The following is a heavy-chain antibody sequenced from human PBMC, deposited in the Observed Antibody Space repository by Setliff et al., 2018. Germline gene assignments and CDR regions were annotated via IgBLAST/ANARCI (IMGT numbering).Heavy chain of an antibody. D-gene: IGHD3-22*01. CDR3: ARDLKRSGYYDSSGYYY. J-gene: IGHJ4*02. CDR1: GFTFSSYA. V-gene: IGHV3-23*01. CDR2: ISGSGGST. Sequence: GGSLRLSCAASGFTFSSYAMSWVRQAPGKGLEWVSAISGSGGSTYYADSVKGRFTISRDNSKNTLYLQMNSLRSEDTAVYYCARDLKRSGYYDSSGYYYWGQGTLVTVSS.